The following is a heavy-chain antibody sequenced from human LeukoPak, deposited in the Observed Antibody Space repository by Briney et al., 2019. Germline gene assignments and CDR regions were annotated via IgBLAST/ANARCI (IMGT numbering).Heavy chain of an antibody. CDR1: EFTFSSYA. V-gene: IGHV3-23*01. J-gene: IGHJ4*02. CDR3: AKDFVRAAVTMIVVYYFDY. CDR2: ISGSGGST. D-gene: IGHD3-22*01. Sequence: GGSLRLSCAASEFTFSSYAMSWVRQAPGKGLEWVSAISGSGGSTYYADSVKGRFTISRDNSKNTLYLQMSSLRAEDTAVYYCAKDFVRAAVTMIVVYYFDYWGQGTLVTVSS.